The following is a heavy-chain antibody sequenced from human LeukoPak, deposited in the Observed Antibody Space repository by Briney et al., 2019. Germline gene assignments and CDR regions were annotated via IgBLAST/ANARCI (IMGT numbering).Heavy chain of an antibody. CDR3: AKHFSGWYMFYYYMDV. CDR1: GGSISSSSYY. D-gene: IGHD6-19*01. V-gene: IGHV4-39*07. Sequence: SETLSLTCTVSGGSISSSSYYWGWIRQPPGKGLEWIGSIYYSGSTYYNPSLKSRVTISVDTSKNQFSLKLSSVTAADTAVYYCAKHFSGWYMFYYYMDVWGKGTTVTVSS. J-gene: IGHJ6*03. CDR2: IYYSGST.